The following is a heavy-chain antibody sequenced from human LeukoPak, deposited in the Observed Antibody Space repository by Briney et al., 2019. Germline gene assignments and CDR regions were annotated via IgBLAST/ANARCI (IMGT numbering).Heavy chain of an antibody. D-gene: IGHD3-10*01. V-gene: IGHV3-30*03. CDR2: ISYDGSNK. J-gene: IGHJ4*02. CDR1: GVTSRSYG. Sequence: GRSLRLSCAASGVTSRSYGMHWVRQAPGKGLEWVAVISYDGSNKYYADSVKGRFTISRDNSKNTLYLQMNSLRAEDTAVYYCTARDEFGELLYPFDYWGQGTLVTVSS. CDR3: TARDEFGELLYPFDY.